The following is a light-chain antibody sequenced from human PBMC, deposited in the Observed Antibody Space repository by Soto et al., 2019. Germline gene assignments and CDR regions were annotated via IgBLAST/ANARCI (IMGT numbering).Light chain of an antibody. Sequence: EIVLTHSPATLSLSPGERATLSCRASQSVSSYLAWYQQKPGQAPRLLIYDASNRATGIPARFSGSGSGTDFTLTISSLEPEDFAVYYCQQRSNWPRTFGQVTKLEIK. CDR1: QSVSSY. CDR3: QQRSNWPRT. J-gene: IGKJ2*01. CDR2: DAS. V-gene: IGKV3-11*01.